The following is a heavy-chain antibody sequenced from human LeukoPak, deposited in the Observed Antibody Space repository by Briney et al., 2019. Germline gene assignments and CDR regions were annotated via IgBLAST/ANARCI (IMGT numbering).Heavy chain of an antibody. CDR2: ISSSSSYI. CDR1: GFTFSDYY. Sequence: GGSLRLSCAASGFTFSDYYMSWIRQAPGKGLEWVSYISSSSSYIYYADSVKGRFTISRDNAKNSLYLQMNSLRAEDTAVYYCASDDYGGNSVVYFQHWGQGTLVTVSS. CDR3: ASDDYGGNSVVYFQH. J-gene: IGHJ1*01. D-gene: IGHD4-23*01. V-gene: IGHV3-11*06.